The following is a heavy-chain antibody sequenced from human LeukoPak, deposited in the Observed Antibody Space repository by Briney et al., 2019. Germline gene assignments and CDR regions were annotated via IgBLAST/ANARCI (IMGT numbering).Heavy chain of an antibody. CDR2: ISYDGSNK. CDR1: GFTFSSYA. Sequence: GGSLRLSCAASGFTFSSYAMHWVRQAPGKGLEWVAVISYDGSNKYYADSVKGRFTISRDNSKNTLYLQMNSLRAEDTAVYYCASEMEPKAGYFDYWGQGTLVTVSS. J-gene: IGHJ4*02. V-gene: IGHV3-30*04. D-gene: IGHD1-1*01. CDR3: ASEMEPKAGYFDY.